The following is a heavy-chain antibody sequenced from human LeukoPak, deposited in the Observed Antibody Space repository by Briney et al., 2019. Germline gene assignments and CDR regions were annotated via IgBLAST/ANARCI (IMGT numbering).Heavy chain of an antibody. CDR1: GGTFSSYA. V-gene: IGHV1-69*01. CDR2: IIPIFGTA. Sequence: SVNVSCKASGGTFSSYAISWVRQAPGQGLEWMGGIIPIFGTANYADKFQGRVTITADESTSTAYMELSSLRSEDTAVYYCARDGDCSGGSCYSGGYYWGQGTLVTVSS. D-gene: IGHD2-15*01. J-gene: IGHJ4*02. CDR3: ARDGDCSGGSCYSGGYY.